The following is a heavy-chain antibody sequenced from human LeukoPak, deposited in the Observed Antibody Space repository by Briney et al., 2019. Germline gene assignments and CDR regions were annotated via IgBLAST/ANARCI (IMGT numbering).Heavy chain of an antibody. D-gene: IGHD3-16*01. CDR3: ARVGYDYVWGSYPPDY. CDR2: IYYSGST. CDR1: GGSINSSIYH. J-gene: IGHJ4*02. Sequence: SETLSLTCTVSGGSINSSIYHWGWIRQPPGKGLEWIGNIYYSGSTYYNPSLKSRVTISVDTSKNQLSLKLSSVTAADTAVYYCARVGYDYVWGSYPPDYWGQGTLVTVSS. V-gene: IGHV4-39*07.